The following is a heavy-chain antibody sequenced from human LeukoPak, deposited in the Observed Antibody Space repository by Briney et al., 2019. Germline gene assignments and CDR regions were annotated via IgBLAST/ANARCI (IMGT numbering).Heavy chain of an antibody. V-gene: IGHV1-69*04. CDR3: ARGVCCTCSGGSCCTTRGFDY. J-gene: IGHJ4*02. CDR1: GGTFSSYA. D-gene: IGHD2-15*01. Sequence: SVKVSCKASGGTFSSYAISWVRQAPGQGLEWMGRIIPILGIANYAQKFQGRVTITADKSTSTAYMELSSLRSEDTAVYYCARGVCCTCSGGSCCTTRGFDYWGQGTLVTVSS. CDR2: IIPILGIA.